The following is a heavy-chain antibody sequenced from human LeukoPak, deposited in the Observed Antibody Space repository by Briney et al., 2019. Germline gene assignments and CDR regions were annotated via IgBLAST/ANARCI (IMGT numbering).Heavy chain of an antibody. D-gene: IGHD2-2*01. J-gene: IGHJ3*02. V-gene: IGHV3-23*01. CDR3: ARVPAALNDAFDI. CDR2: ISGSGDST. CDR1: GFTFSSYA. Sequence: GGSLRLSCAASGFTFSSYAMSWVRQAPGKGLEWVSAISGSGDSTYYADSVKGRFTISRDNSKNTLYLQMNSLRAEDTAVYYCARVPAALNDAFDIWGQGTMVTVSS.